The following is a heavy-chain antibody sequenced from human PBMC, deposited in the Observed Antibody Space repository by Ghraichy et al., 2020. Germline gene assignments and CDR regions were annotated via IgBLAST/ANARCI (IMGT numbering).Heavy chain of an antibody. V-gene: IGHV4-4*07. Sequence: SETLSLTCTVSGGSISSYYWSWIRQPAGKGLEWIGRIYTSGSTNYNPSLKSRVTMSVDTSKNQFSLKLSSVTAADTAVYYCAREGLIAAAGTTQNWFDPWGQGTLVTVSS. D-gene: IGHD6-13*01. CDR2: IYTSGST. J-gene: IGHJ5*02. CDR3: AREGLIAAAGTTQNWFDP. CDR1: GGSISSYY.